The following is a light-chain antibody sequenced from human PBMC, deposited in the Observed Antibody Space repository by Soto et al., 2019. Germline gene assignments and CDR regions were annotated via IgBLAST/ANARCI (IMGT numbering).Light chain of an antibody. V-gene: IGKV3-15*01. J-gene: IGKJ1*01. CDR2: GAS. Sequence: EGVMTQSPATLSVSPGERATLSCRASESVSSNLAWYQQRPGQAPRLVIYGASTRATGIPARFSGGGSGTEFTLTISSLQSEDFAVYYCQQYGGSPRTFGQGTKVDIK. CDR3: QQYGGSPRT. CDR1: ESVSSN.